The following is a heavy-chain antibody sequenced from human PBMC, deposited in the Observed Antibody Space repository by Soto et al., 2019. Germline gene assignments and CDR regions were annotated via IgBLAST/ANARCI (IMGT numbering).Heavy chain of an antibody. D-gene: IGHD6-13*01. CDR2: IYPGDSDT. Sequence: PGESLKISCKGSGCSFTSYWIGWVRQMPGKGLEWMGIIYPGDSDTRYSPSFQVQVTISADKSISTAYLQWSSLKASDTAMYYCARRPSSSWYQPKTDYCYSGMNVWGQGTTVTVS. V-gene: IGHV5-51*01. CDR3: ARRPSSSWYQPKTDYCYSGMNV. CDR1: GCSFTSYW. J-gene: IGHJ6*02.